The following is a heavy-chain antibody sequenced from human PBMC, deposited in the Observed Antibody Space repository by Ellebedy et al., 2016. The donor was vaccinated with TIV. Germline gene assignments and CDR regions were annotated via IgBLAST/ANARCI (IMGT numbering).Heavy chain of an antibody. J-gene: IGHJ4*01. D-gene: IGHD3-10*01. CDR3: AKVQYYGTGSHLPAN. Sequence: GESLKISCAASGFTFGNYAMHWVRQTPGKGLEWVAVISYDGRSKYYSDSVRGRFTLSRDNSNDALYLQMDSLRIEDTAVYYCAKVQYYGTGSHLPANWGHGTLVTVSS. V-gene: IGHV3-30*18. CDR1: GFTFGNYA. CDR2: ISYDGRSK.